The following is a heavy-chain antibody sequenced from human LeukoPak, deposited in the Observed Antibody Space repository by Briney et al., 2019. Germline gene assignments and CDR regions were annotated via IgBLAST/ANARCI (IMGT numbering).Heavy chain of an antibody. J-gene: IGHJ4*02. D-gene: IGHD5-18*01. CDR1: GYTFTSYD. Sequence: ASVKVSCKASGYTFTSYDINWVRQATGQGLEWMGWMNPNSGNTGYAQKFQGRVTMTRNTSISTAYMELSSLRSEDTAVYYCARVFTATGKSDYWGQGTLVTVSS. CDR3: ARVFTATGKSDY. CDR2: MNPNSGNT. V-gene: IGHV1-8*01.